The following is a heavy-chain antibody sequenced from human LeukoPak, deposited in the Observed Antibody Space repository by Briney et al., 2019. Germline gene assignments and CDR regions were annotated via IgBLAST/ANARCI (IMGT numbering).Heavy chain of an antibody. J-gene: IGHJ4*02. V-gene: IGHV1-24*01. Sequence: GASVKVSCKVSGYTLNELSMHWVRQAPGKGLEWMGGFDPADGETVYAHRFRGRLTMTEDTSTNTGYMELTSLRSEDTAVYYCAADGGGLSSVVTPRSSPFDYWGQGTLVTVSS. CDR3: AADGGGLSSVVTPRSSPFDY. CDR2: FDPADGET. D-gene: IGHD4-23*01. CDR1: GYTLNELS.